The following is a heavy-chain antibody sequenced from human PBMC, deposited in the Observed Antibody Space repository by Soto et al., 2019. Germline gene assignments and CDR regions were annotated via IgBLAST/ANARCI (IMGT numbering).Heavy chain of an antibody. CDR3: ARDSGYDSSGYYSNYYYYGMDV. CDR1: GFTFSSYS. V-gene: IGHV3-48*02. Sequence: GGSLRLSCAASGFTFSSYSMNWVRQAPGKGLEWVSYISSSSSTIYYADSVKGRFTISRDNAKNSLYLQMNSLRDEDTAVYYCARDSGYDSSGYYSNYYYYGMDVWGQGTTVTVSS. D-gene: IGHD3-22*01. J-gene: IGHJ6*02. CDR2: ISSSSSTI.